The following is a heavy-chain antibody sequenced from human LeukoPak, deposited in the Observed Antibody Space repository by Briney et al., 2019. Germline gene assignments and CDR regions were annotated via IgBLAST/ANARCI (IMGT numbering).Heavy chain of an antibody. J-gene: IGHJ6*03. CDR3: ARARQLGPTNSYYYYYMDV. Sequence: GASVKVSCKASGGTFSSYAISWVRQAPGQGLEWMGGIIPIFGTANYAQKFQGRVTITADESTSTAYMELSSLRSEDTAVYYCARARQLGPTNSYYYYYMDVWSKGTTVTVSS. CDR1: GGTFSSYA. V-gene: IGHV1-69*13. CDR2: IIPIFGTA. D-gene: IGHD6-6*01.